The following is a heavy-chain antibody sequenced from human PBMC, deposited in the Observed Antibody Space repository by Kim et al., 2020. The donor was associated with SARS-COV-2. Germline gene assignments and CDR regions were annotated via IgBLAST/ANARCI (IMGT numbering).Heavy chain of an antibody. CDR3: SSETGQGSGGNNPHAFDI. V-gene: IGHV4-4*02. CDR1: GGSISSNNW. J-gene: IGHJ3*02. Sequence: SETLSLTCAVSGGSISSNNWWSWVRQPPGKGLEWIGEIYHSGSTNYNPSLNSRVTISVDKSKKQLSLKLSHVTTADTAVYYCSSETGQGSGGNNPHAFDIQRQGT. D-gene: IGHD2-15*01. CDR2: IYHSGST.